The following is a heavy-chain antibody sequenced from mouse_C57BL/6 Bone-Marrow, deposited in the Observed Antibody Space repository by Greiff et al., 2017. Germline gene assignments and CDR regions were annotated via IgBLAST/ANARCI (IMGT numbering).Heavy chain of an antibody. J-gene: IGHJ3*01. CDR2: INPSSGYT. V-gene: IGHV1-4*01. CDR1: GYTFTSYT. Sequence: VQLQQSGAELARPGASVKMSCKASGYTFTSYTMHWVKQRPGQGLEWIGYINPSSGYTKYNQKFKDKATLPADKSSSTAYMQLSSLTSEYSSVYCCARLWLTFFACWGQGALVSVAA. CDR3: ARLWLTFFAC. D-gene: IGHD3-1*01.